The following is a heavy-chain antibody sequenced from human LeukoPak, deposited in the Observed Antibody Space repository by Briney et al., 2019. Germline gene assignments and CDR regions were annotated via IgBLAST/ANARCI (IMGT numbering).Heavy chain of an antibody. V-gene: IGHV4-59*01. D-gene: IGHD3-22*01. CDR2: IYYSGST. CDR1: GGSISSYY. Sequence: AETLSLTCSVSGGSISSYYWSWIRQPPGKGLEWIGYIYYSGSTNYNPSLKSRVTISVDTSKNQFSLRLSSVTAADTAVYYCARVTGYIVEDYFDYWGQGTLVTVSS. CDR3: ARVTGYIVEDYFDY. J-gene: IGHJ4*02.